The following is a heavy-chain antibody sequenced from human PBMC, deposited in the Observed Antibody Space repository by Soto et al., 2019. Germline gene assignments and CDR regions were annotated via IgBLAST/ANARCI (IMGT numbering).Heavy chain of an antibody. CDR1: GYTFTSYD. J-gene: IGHJ4*02. V-gene: IGHV1-8*01. Sequence: QVQLVQSGAEVKKPGASVKVSCKAPGYTFTSYDINWVRQATGQGLEWMGWMNPNSRNTGYAQKFQGRVTMTRNTSISTAYMELSSLRSEDTAVYYCAREHSSSWRFDYWGQGTLVTVSS. CDR2: MNPNSRNT. CDR3: AREHSSSWRFDY. D-gene: IGHD6-13*01.